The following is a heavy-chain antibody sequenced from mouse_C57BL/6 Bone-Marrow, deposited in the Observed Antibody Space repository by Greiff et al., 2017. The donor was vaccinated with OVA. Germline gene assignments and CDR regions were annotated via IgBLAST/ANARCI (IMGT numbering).Heavy chain of an antibody. CDR2: INPSSGYT. V-gene: IGHV1-4*01. Sequence: QVQLKQSGAELARPGASVKMSCKASGYTFTSYTMHWVKQRPGQGLEWIGYINPSSGYTKYNQKFKDKATLTADKSSSTAYMQLSCLTSEDSAVYYCARRASYWYFDVWGTGTTVTVSS. J-gene: IGHJ1*03. CDR3: ARRASYWYFDV. D-gene: IGHD3-1*01. CDR1: GYTFTSYT.